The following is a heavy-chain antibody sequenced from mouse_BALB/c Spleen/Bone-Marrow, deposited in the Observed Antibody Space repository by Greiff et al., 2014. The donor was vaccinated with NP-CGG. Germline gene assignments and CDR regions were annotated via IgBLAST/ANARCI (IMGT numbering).Heavy chain of an antibody. D-gene: IGHD1-2*01. J-gene: IGHJ2*01. Sequence: DVMLVESGGGLVQPGGSLKLSCAASGFDFSRYWMSWVRQAPGKGLEWIGEINQDSSTINYTPSLKDKFIISRDNAKNTLFLQMSKVRSEDTALYYCARQSYYGYSDYWGQGTTLTVSS. V-gene: IGHV4-1*02. CDR1: GFDFSRYW. CDR2: INQDSSTI. CDR3: ARQSYYGYSDY.